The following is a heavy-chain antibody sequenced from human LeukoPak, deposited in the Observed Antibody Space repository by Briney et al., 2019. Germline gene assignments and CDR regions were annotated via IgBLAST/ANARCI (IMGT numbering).Heavy chain of an antibody. CDR3: AKVWRGYSYGLGADV. D-gene: IGHD5-18*01. Sequence: GGSLRLSCAASGFTFSSYGMHWVRRAPGKGLEWVAVISYDGSNKYYADSVKGRFTISRDNSKNTLYLQMNSLRAEDTAVYYCAKVWRGYSYGLGADVWGQGTTVTVSS. J-gene: IGHJ6*02. CDR1: GFTFSSYG. CDR2: ISYDGSNK. V-gene: IGHV3-30*18.